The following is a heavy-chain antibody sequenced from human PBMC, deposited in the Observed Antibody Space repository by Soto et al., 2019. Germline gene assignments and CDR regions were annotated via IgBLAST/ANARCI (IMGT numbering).Heavy chain of an antibody. J-gene: IGHJ6*02. CDR3: AKDQDGSGNYLTYYYYYGMDV. V-gene: IGHV3-23*01. CDR2: ITDTGGDA. D-gene: IGHD3-10*01. CDR1: GLTFGSRA. Sequence: EVQLLESGGDLKQPGGSLRLSCVASGLTFGSRAMSWVRQAPGEGLQWVSTITDTGGDAKYADSVRGRFVISRDNSKKTLYLQMNSLRAEDTAVYYCAKDQDGSGNYLTYYYYYGMDVWGQGTTVTVSS.